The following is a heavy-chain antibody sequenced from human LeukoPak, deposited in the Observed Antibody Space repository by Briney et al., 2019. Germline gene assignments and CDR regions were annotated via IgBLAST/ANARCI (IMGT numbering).Heavy chain of an antibody. D-gene: IGHD2-2*01. CDR2: INHSGST. CDR3: ARGSWGYCSSTSFSHQAAIYFDY. V-gene: IGHV4-34*01. CDR1: GGSFSGFY. Sequence: SETLSLTCAVYGGSFSGFYWSWIRQPPGKGLEWIGEINHSGSTNYNPSLKSRVTISVDTSKNQFSLKLSSVTAADTAVYYCARGSWGYCSSTSFSHQAAIYFDYWGQGTLVTVSS. J-gene: IGHJ4*02.